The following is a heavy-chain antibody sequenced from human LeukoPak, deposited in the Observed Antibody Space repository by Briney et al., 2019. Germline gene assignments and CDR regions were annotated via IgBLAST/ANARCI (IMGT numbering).Heavy chain of an antibody. V-gene: IGHV5-51*01. D-gene: IGHD6-19*01. J-gene: IGHJ4*02. Sequence: GESLNISCKGSGYSFTSYWIGWVRQMPGKGLEWMGIIYPGDSDTRYSPSFQGQVSISADKFISTAYLQWSSLKASYTAMHYCAWTGYSSGWAKFDYWGQGTLVTVSS. CDR3: AWTGYSSGWAKFDY. CDR1: GYSFTSYW. CDR2: IYPGDSDT.